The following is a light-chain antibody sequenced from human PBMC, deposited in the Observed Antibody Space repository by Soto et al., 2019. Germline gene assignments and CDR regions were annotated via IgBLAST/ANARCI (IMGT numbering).Light chain of an antibody. CDR2: WGS. CDR1: QSLLHSSGNNY. Sequence: DIVMTQSPLSLPVTPGEPASMSCRSSQSLLHSSGNNYLDWYVQKPGQSPQLLIYWGSYRASGVPDRFSGSGSGTDFTLKISRVEAEDDGIYYCMQGQQTPITFGQETRLEIK. V-gene: IGKV2-28*01. J-gene: IGKJ5*01. CDR3: MQGQQTPIT.